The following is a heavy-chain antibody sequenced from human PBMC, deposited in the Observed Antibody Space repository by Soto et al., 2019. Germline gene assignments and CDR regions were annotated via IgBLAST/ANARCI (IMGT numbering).Heavy chain of an antibody. Sequence: GGSLRLSCAASGFTFSNYTMHWVRQAPGKGLEWATLISYDEIDKYYADAVKGRFTISRDNSKNTLFLQMDSLRAEDTAVYYCAGRSGSSDYWGQGTLVTVSS. CDR1: GFTFSNYT. CDR2: ISYDEIDK. CDR3: AGRSGSSDY. V-gene: IGHV3-30*04. D-gene: IGHD3-10*01. J-gene: IGHJ4*02.